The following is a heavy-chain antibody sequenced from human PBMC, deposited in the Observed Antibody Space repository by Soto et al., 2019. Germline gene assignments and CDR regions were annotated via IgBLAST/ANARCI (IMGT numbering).Heavy chain of an antibody. CDR3: TRSRITMIGVVFDY. CDR1: GFTFSSYW. Sequence: GESLKISCAASGFTFSSYWMSWVRQAPGKGLEWVATIKQDGSEKYYVESVKGRFTISRDNAKNSLYLQMNSLRAEDTAVYYCTRSRITMIGVVFDYWGQGTLVTVSS. D-gene: IGHD3-22*01. J-gene: IGHJ4*02. CDR2: IKQDGSEK. V-gene: IGHV3-7*01.